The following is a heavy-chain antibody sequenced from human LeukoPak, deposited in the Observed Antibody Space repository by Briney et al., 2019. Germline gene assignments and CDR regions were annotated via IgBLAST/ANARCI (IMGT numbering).Heavy chain of an antibody. CDR1: GDSVSANGAA. Sequence: SQTLTLTCAISGDSVSANGAAWNWIRQSPSRGLEWLGRTYYRSKWYNDYAVSVKSRITINPDTSKNQFSLQLNSVTPEDTAVYYCARVPYYDFQADAFDIWGQGTMVTVSS. D-gene: IGHD3-3*01. CDR2: TYYRSKWYN. CDR3: ARVPYYDFQADAFDI. J-gene: IGHJ3*02. V-gene: IGHV6-1*01.